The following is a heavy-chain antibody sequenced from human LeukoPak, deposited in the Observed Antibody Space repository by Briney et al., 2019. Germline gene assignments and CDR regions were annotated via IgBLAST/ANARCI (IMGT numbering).Heavy chain of an antibody. Sequence: SQTPSLTCVISGDRVSSNSAAWNWIRQSPSRGLEWLGRTYYRSKWHYDYAESVKRRITVNPDTSKNQFSLQLNSVTPEDTAVYYCARQSSTDYYYYGLNVWGQGTTVAVSS. CDR3: ARQSSTDYYYYGLNV. J-gene: IGHJ6*02. D-gene: IGHD1-1*01. CDR2: TYYRSKWHY. CDR1: GDRVSSNSAA. V-gene: IGHV6-1*01.